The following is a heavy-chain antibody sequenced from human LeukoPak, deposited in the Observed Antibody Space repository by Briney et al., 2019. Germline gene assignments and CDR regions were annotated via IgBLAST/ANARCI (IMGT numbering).Heavy chain of an antibody. CDR3: AKVYGIIVGTNYFDY. V-gene: IGHV3-23*01. CDR1: GFTFRSYA. D-gene: IGHD3-22*01. J-gene: IGHJ4*02. Sequence: PGGSLRLSCVASGFTFRSYAMSWVRQAPGKGLEWVSTFSGSGVSTDYAVSVKGRFTISRDNSKNTLYLQMSSLRAEDTAVYYCAKVYGIIVGTNYFDYWGQGTLVTVSS. CDR2: FSGSGVST.